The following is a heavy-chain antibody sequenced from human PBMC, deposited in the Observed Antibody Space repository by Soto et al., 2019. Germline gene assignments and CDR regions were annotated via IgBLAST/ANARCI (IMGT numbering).Heavy chain of an antibody. V-gene: IGHV3-11*01. J-gene: IGHJ6*02. Sequence: GGSLRLSCAASGFTFSDYYMSWIRQAPGKGLEWVSYISSSGSTIYYADSVKGRFTISRDNAKNSLYLQMNSLRAEDAAVYYCARDENPQVVPASKSYYYYYRMAVWGQRTTVTVSS. CDR2: ISSSGSTI. CDR3: ARDENPQVVPASKSYYYYYRMAV. D-gene: IGHD2-2*01. CDR1: GFTFSDYY.